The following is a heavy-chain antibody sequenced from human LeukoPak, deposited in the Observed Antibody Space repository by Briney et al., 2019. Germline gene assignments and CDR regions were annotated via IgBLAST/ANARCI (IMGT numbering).Heavy chain of an antibody. CDR1: GGSFSGYY. D-gene: IGHD3-3*01. Sequence: SETLSLTCAVYGGSFSGYYWSWIRQPPGKGLEWIGEINHSGSTNYNPSLKSRVAISVDTSKNQFSLKLSSVTAADTAVYYCATSITIFGVVINPNYFDYWGQGTLVTVSS. J-gene: IGHJ4*02. CDR3: ATSITIFGVVINPNYFDY. CDR2: INHSGST. V-gene: IGHV4-34*01.